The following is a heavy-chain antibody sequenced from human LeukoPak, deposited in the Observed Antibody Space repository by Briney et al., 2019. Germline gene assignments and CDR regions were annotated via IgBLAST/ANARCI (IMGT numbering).Heavy chain of an antibody. CDR1: GYSFSNYW. V-gene: IGHV5-51*01. Sequence: GESLKISCKGSGYSFSNYWICWVRQMPGKVLELMGIIYPGDSDTRYSPSFQGHVTISADKSITTAYVQWSSLKASDTAIYYCARTYSSSWGGYFDYWGQGTLVTVSS. J-gene: IGHJ4*02. CDR3: ARTYSSSWGGYFDY. CDR2: IYPGDSDT. D-gene: IGHD6-13*01.